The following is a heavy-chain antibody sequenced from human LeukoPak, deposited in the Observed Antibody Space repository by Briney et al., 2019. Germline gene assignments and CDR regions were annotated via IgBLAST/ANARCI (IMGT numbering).Heavy chain of an antibody. D-gene: IGHD3-22*01. Sequence: GGSLRLSCAASGFTFSSYGMHWVRQAPGKGLEWVAVISYDGSNKYYADSVKGRFTIPRDNSKNTLYLQMNSLRAEDTAVYYCAKDNYDVWGQGTLSPSPQ. CDR1: GFTFSSYG. J-gene: IGHJ4*02. CDR2: ISYDGSNK. V-gene: IGHV3-30*18. CDR3: AKDNYDV.